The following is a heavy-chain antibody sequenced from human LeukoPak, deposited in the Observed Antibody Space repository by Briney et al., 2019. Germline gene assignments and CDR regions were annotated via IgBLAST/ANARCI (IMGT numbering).Heavy chain of an antibody. CDR3: ARVLEAAAFDF. CDR2: ISRSSSNT. J-gene: IGHJ4*02. CDR1: GFSFSSYS. V-gene: IGHV3-21*01. D-gene: IGHD6-13*01. Sequence: GGSLRLSCAASGFSFSSYSMNWVPQSPGKGLEWVSSISRSSSNTYYADSLKGRFTISRDNAKNSLYLQMNSLRAEDTAVYYCARVLEAAAFDFWGQGTLVTVSS.